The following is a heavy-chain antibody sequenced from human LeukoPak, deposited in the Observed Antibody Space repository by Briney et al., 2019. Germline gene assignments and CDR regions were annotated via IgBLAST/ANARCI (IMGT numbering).Heavy chain of an antibody. CDR1: GGSISSHY. V-gene: IGHV4-59*11. CDR2: IYYSGST. J-gene: IGHJ5*02. D-gene: IGHD6-25*01. Sequence: PSETLSLTCIVPGGSISSHYWSWIRQPPGKGLEWIGYIYYSGSTNYNPSLKSRVTISVDTSKNQFSLKLSSVTAADTAVYYCARVGSRWFDPWGQGTLVTVSS. CDR3: ARVGSRWFDP.